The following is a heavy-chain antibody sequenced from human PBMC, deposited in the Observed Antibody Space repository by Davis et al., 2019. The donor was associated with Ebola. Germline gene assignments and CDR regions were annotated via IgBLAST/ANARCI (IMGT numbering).Heavy chain of an antibody. CDR1: GGSIRSSNW. J-gene: IGHJ5*02. Sequence: MPSETLSLTCAVSGGSIRSSNWWSWVRQPPGKGQEWIGAIYHSGITNYNPSLKSRVTMSLDKSKNQFSLKLKSVTAADTAVYYCARLTVVVEPAAIVWFGPWGQGTLVTVSS. V-gene: IGHV4-4*02. CDR3: ARLTVVVEPAAIVWFGP. D-gene: IGHD2-2*02. CDR2: IYHSGIT.